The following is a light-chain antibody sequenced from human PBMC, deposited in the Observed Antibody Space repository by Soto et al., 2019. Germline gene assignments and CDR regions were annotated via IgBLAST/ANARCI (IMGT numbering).Light chain of an antibody. Sequence: DIQMTQSPSSLSASVGDRVTITCRASQSISSYLNWYQQKPGKAPKLLIYAASSLQSGVPSRFSGSGSGTDFPPPTSSLQPENFATYSCQKSPSFQFTFGLGPKWISN. J-gene: IGKJ3*01. CDR1: QSISSY. V-gene: IGKV1-39*01. CDR3: QKSPSFQFT. CDR2: AAS.